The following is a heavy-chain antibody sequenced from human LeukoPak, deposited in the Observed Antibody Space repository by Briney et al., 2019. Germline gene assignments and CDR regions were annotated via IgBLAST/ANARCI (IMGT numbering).Heavy chain of an antibody. CDR3: ARSIGLTGGGVDV. CDR1: GFTFSDYN. Sequence: GGSLRLSCAASGFTFSDYNMNWVRQAPGKGLEWVSYITNGGSTIHHADSVKGRFTISRDNAKKTLYLQMNSLRAEDTAVYYCARSIGLTGGGVDVWGQGTSVTVSS. CDR2: ITNGGSTI. D-gene: IGHD3-9*01. V-gene: IGHV3-11*01. J-gene: IGHJ6*02.